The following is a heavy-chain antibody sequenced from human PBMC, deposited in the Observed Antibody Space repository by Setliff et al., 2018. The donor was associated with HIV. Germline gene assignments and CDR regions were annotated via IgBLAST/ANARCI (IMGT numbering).Heavy chain of an antibody. J-gene: IGHJ6*04. CDR1: GGSFSSFA. Sequence: SVKVSCKASGGSFSSFAFSWIRQAPGQGLEWMGGSIPIFGKVEYAQRFQDRVKITADESTSTAYMEMSSLTSEDTAIYYCARSDSGWPHYQYHHTNVWGKGATVTVSS. V-gene: IGHV1-69*13. CDR2: SIPIFGKV. D-gene: IGHD6-19*01. CDR3: ARSDSGWPHYQYHHTNV.